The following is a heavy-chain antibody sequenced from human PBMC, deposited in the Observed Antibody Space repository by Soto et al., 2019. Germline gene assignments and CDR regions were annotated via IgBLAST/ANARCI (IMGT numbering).Heavy chain of an antibody. J-gene: IGHJ6*03. Sequence: PGGSLRLSCEASGFTFSSYSMNWVRQAPGKGLEWVSSITSGGTDVFYTGSVQGRFTISRDNAKNSLYLQINSLRAEDTAVYYCASATTIWWYMDVWGKGTTVTVSS. CDR2: ITSGGTDV. CDR1: GFTFSSYS. V-gene: IGHV3-21*01. CDR3: ASATTIWWYMDV. D-gene: IGHD2-8*02.